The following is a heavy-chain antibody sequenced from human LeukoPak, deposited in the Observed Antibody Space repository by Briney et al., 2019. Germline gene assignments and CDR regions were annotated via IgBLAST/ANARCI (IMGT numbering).Heavy chain of an antibody. CDR1: GFTFSNYW. Sequence: GGSLRLSCAASGFTFSNYWMHWVRQAPGKGLEWVSSISSSSSYIYYADSVKGRFTISRDNAKNSLYLQMNSLRAEDTAVYYCAREGDTAMAVDYWGQGTLVTVSS. CDR3: AREGDTAMAVDY. J-gene: IGHJ4*02. CDR2: ISSSSSYI. V-gene: IGHV3-21*01. D-gene: IGHD5-18*01.